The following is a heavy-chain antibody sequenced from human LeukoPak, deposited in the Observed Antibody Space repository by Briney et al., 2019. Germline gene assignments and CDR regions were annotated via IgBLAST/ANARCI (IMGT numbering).Heavy chain of an antibody. V-gene: IGHV3-7*01. Sequence: PGGSLRLSCAAAGLTFSIYWMSWVRQAPRKGLEWVANIKQDGSETYYVDSVKGRFTISRENAKNSLYLQMNSLRAEDTAVYYCARSGYGSGSYTSYYYYMDVWGKGTTVTVSS. D-gene: IGHD3-10*01. CDR2: IKQDGSET. J-gene: IGHJ6*03. CDR1: GLTFSIYW. CDR3: ARSGYGSGSYTSYYYYMDV.